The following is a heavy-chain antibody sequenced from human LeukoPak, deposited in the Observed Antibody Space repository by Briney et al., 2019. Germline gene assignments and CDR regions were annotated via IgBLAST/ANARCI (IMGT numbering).Heavy chain of an antibody. J-gene: IGHJ5*02. CDR3: ARDLRPADH. Sequence: GGSLRLSCAASGFIVSSNYMSWVRQATGKGLEWVSVIYTGGSTYYADSVKGRFTISRDNAKNTVDLQMDSLGPEDTALYYCARDLRPADHWGQGVLVTVSS. CDR1: GFIVSSNY. CDR2: IYTGGST. V-gene: IGHV3-66*01.